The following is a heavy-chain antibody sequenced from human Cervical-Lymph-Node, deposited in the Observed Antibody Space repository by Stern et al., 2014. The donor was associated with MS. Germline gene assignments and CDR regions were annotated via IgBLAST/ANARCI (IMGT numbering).Heavy chain of an antibody. D-gene: IGHD3-10*01. CDR3: ASLNGSGSYPDY. CDR1: GGSTSSSNYY. J-gene: IGHJ4*02. CDR2: ISHSGSS. Sequence: QLLLQESGPGLVKPSETLSLTCTVSGGSTSSSNYYWGWIRQPPGKGLEWIASISHSGSSYSIPSLKSRLTIPIDTSKTQFPLKLISVTAADTAVYYCASLNGSGSYPDYWGQGTLVIVSS. V-gene: IGHV4-39*01.